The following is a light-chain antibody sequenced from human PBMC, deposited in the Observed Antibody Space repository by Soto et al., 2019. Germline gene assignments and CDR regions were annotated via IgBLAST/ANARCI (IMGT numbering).Light chain of an antibody. CDR1: QSVSSSY. Sequence: EIVLTQSPGTLSLSPGERATLSCRASQSVSSSYLAWYQQKPGQAPRLLIYGASSRATGIPDRFSGSGSGTEFTLTISSLQPDDFATYYCQQYYSYSVTFGGGTKVDIK. J-gene: IGKJ4*01. CDR3: QQYYSYSVT. V-gene: IGKV3-20*01. CDR2: GAS.